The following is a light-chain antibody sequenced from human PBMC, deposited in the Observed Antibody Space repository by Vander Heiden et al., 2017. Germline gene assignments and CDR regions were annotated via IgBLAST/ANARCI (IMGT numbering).Light chain of an antibody. CDR3: QQDNNWPRT. CDR1: KSVSSN. CDR2: GAS. V-gene: IGKV3-15*01. Sequence: EIVMPHPPAPLPVSPGKTATLSCCASKSVSSNLAWYQQNPGQAPRLLIYGASTRATGIPARFSGSGSGTEFTLTISSLQSEEFAVYYCQQDNNWPRTFGQGTKLEIK. J-gene: IGKJ2*02.